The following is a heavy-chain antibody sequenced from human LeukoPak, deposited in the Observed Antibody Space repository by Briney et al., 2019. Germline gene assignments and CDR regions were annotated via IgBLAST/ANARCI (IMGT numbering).Heavy chain of an antibody. D-gene: IGHD1-1*01. CDR2: INRDGSEK. J-gene: IGHJ2*01. Sequence: PGGSLRLSCVASGFPSSGYSMTWVRQAPGKGLAWVANINRDGSEKLYVDSVKGRFTISRDNAQNSLYLQMNSLRPDDTAVYYCARPGATTGPTWFHDVWGRGTLVSVSS. V-gene: IGHV3-7*01. CDR1: GFPSSGYS. CDR3: ARPGATTGPTWFHDV.